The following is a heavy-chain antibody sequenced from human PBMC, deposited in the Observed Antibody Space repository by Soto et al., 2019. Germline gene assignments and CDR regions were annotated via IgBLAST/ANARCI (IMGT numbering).Heavy chain of an antibody. Sequence: EVQLVESGGGPVKPGGSLRLSCAASGFTFSSYSMNWVRQAPGKGLEWVSSISSSSSYIYYGNSVKGRFTIARDNAKNSLYLQMNSLRAEDTAVYYCARDGTPRRDGYNFDYWGQGTLVTVSS. J-gene: IGHJ4*02. CDR1: GFTFSSYS. D-gene: IGHD5-12*01. CDR3: ARDGTPRRDGYNFDY. CDR2: ISSSSSYI. V-gene: IGHV3-21*01.